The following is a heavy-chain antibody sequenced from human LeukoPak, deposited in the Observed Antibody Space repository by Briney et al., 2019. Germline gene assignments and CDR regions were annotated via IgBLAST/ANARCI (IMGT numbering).Heavy chain of an antibody. D-gene: IGHD3-3*01. CDR2: MNPNSGNT. CDR1: GGTFSSYA. CDR3: ARGLFSGPPITIYYYYYMDV. J-gene: IGHJ6*03. V-gene: IGHV1-8*03. Sequence: ASVKVSCKASGGTFSSYAISWVRQAPGQGLEWMGWMNPNSGNTGYAQKFQGRVTITRNTSISTAYMELSSLRSEDTAVYYCARGLFSGPPITIYYYYYMDVWGKGTTVTVSS.